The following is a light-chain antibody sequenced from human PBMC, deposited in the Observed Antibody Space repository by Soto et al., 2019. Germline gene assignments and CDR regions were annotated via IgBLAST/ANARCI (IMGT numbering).Light chain of an antibody. J-gene: IGKJ1*01. CDR2: AAS. CDR1: QGIRND. V-gene: IGKV1-6*01. CDR3: LQDYNYPRT. Sequence: AMPMTQSPSSLSASVGDRVTITCRASQGIRNDLGWYQQKPGKAPKLLIFAASTLQSGVPSRFSGSGSGTNFTLTISSLQPEDFATYYCLQDYNYPRTFGQGTKVDIK.